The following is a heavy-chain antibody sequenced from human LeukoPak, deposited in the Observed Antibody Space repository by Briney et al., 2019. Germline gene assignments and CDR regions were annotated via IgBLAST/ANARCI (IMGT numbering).Heavy chain of an antibody. D-gene: IGHD3-10*01. CDR1: GFTFDDYA. J-gene: IGHJ6*02. CDR2: ISWNSGNM. Sequence: GRSLRLSCVASGFTFDDYAMHWVRQAPGKGLQWVSGISWNSGNMGYADSVEGRFTISRDSAKNSLYLQMSSLRAEDTALYYCAKDMEGYYGSGSGYGMDVWPRDHGHRLF. V-gene: IGHV3-9*01. CDR3: AKDMEGYYGSGSGYGMDV.